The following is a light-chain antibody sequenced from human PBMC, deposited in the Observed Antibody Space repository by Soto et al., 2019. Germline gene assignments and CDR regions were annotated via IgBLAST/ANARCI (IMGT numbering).Light chain of an antibody. Sequence: QSALTQPRSVSGSPGQSVTMSCTRTSSDVANYKYVSWYQQHPGKAPKLMIYDVSKRPSGVPDRFSGSKSGNTASLTISGLQAEDEADYYCCSYAGSYTFHVFGTGTKVTVL. CDR2: DVS. J-gene: IGLJ1*01. CDR1: SSDVANYKY. CDR3: CSYAGSYTFHV. V-gene: IGLV2-11*01.